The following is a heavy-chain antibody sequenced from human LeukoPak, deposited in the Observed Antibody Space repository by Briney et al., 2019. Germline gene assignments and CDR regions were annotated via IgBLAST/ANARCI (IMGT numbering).Heavy chain of an antibody. CDR2: IIASGGST. Sequence: GGSLRLSRAASAFTFSNFGMSWVRQAPGKGLEWVSAIIASGGSTYYADSVKGRFTISRDNFKNTLYLQMNSLRAEDTALYYCVRYCRSSTCSASGNYYGMDVWGQGTTVTVSS. D-gene: IGHD2-2*01. CDR3: VRYCRSSTCSASGNYYGMDV. J-gene: IGHJ6*02. V-gene: IGHV3-23*01. CDR1: AFTFSNFG.